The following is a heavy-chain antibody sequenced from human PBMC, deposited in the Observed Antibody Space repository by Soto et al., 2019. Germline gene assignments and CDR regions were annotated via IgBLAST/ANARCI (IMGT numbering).Heavy chain of an antibody. V-gene: IGHV3-21*01. CDR3: ASAAYYYDTSGYYY. D-gene: IGHD3-22*01. CDR1: GFTFSSYS. CDR2: ISSSSSYI. J-gene: IGHJ4*02. Sequence: EVQLVESGGGLVKPGGSLRLSCAASGFTFSSYSMNWVRQAPGKGLEWVSSISSSSSYIYYADSVKGRFTISRDNAKNSLYLQMNSLRAEDTAVYHCASAAYYYDTSGYYYWGQGTLVTVSS.